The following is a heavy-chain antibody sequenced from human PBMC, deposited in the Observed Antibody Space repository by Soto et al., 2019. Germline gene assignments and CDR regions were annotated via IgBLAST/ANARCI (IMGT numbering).Heavy chain of an antibody. V-gene: IGHV3-9*01. CDR1: GLTLQDYA. J-gene: IGHJ6*04. CDR2: IYYNSDRI. CDR3: GKDIRPGGMDV. Sequence: EVQLVESGGGLVQPGGSLRLSCAGSGLTLQDYAMHWVRQAPGKGLEWVSGIYYNSDRIDYADSVKGRFTISRDNARDYLYLQMNSLRTEDTAFYYCGKDIRPGGMDVWGRGIMVTVSS.